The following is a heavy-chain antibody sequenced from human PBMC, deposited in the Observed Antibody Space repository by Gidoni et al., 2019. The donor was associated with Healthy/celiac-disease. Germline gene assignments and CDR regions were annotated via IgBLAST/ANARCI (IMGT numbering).Heavy chain of an antibody. J-gene: IGHJ6*02. CDR3: TRLATRGGNYYYGMDV. CDR2: IRRKANSDAT. Sequence: EVQPVDSGRGFVQPGGSLHPSCAASGLTLSGYPMHWVRQASGNGLEWVGRIRRKANSDATAYAASVKGRFTISRDDSKNTAYLQMNRRKTEDTAVYYCTRLATRGGNYYYGMDVWGQGTTVTVSS. D-gene: IGHD3-10*01. CDR1: GLTLSGYP. V-gene: IGHV3-73*02.